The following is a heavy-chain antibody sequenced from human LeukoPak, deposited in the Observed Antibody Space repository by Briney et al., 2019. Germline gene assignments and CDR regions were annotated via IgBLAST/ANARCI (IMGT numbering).Heavy chain of an antibody. J-gene: IGHJ4*02. V-gene: IGHV1-2*02. D-gene: IGHD2-21*02. Sequence: ASARVSSKASRYTLTGYYLHRVGPAPGQRPEWMGWINPNSGGTNYAQKFQGRVTMTRDTSSSTAYMELSRLRCDDTAVYYCAGGFDEYCGGDCYLWYFDYWGQGPLVTVSS. CDR1: RYTLTGYY. CDR3: AGGFDEYCGGDCYLWYFDY. CDR2: INPNSGGT.